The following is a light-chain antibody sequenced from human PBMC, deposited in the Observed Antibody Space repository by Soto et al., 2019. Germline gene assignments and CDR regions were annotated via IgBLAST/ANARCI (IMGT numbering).Light chain of an antibody. CDR2: GAS. Sequence: EVVMTQSPATLYVSPGESVTLSCRASQAVGYNLAWYQHKPGQAPRLLIYGASTRVTGIPTRFSGSGSGTEFTLTISSLQSEDFAIYYCQQSYTFGQGTKLDIK. J-gene: IGKJ2*01. CDR1: QAVGYN. CDR3: QQSYT. V-gene: IGKV3-15*01.